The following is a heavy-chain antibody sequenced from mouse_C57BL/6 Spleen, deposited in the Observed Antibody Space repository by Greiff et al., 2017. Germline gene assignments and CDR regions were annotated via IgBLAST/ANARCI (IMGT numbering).Heavy chain of an antibody. J-gene: IGHJ2*01. Sequence: QVQLQQPGAELVKPGASVKLSCKASGYTFTSYWMQWVKQRPGQGLEWIGEIDPSDSYTNYNQKFKGKATLTVDTSSSTAYMQLSSLPSEDSAVYYCARRQLRLGDFDYWGQGTTLTVSS. D-gene: IGHD3-2*02. V-gene: IGHV1-50*01. CDR2: IDPSDSYT. CDR1: GYTFTSYW. CDR3: ARRQLRLGDFDY.